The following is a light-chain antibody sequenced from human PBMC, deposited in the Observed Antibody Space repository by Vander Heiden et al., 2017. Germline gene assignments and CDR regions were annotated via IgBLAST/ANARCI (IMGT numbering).Light chain of an antibody. Sequence: DILMTQSPASLAVSLGERATINCKSSQILSYSPIDKSFLAWYQQKPGQPPKLLIYWASTRESGVPDRFSGSGSGTDFTLTISSLQAEDVAVYHCQQYHTRPWTFGQGTKLEIK. CDR2: WAS. V-gene: IGKV4-1*01. CDR3: QQYHTRPWT. CDR1: QILSYSPIDKSF. J-gene: IGKJ2*02.